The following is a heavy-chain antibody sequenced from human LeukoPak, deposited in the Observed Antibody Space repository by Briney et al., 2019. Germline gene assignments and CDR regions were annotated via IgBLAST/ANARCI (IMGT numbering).Heavy chain of an antibody. V-gene: IGHV3-49*04. J-gene: IGHJ4*02. CDR3: ARGDYYDTSGYYFLFDY. D-gene: IGHD3-22*01. CDR2: IRSKAYGGTT. CDR1: GFTFGDYG. Sequence: GGSLRLSCTASGFTFGDYGMSWVRQAPGKGLEWVGFIRSKAYGGTTEYAASVKGRFTISRDDSKSIAYLQMNSLKTEDTAVYYCARGDYYDTSGYYFLFDYWGQGTLVTVSS.